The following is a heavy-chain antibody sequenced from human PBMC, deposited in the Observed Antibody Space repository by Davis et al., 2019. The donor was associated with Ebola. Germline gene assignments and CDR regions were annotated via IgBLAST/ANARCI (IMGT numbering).Heavy chain of an antibody. V-gene: IGHV4-34*01. CDR1: GGSFSGYY. D-gene: IGHD6-19*01. J-gene: IGHJ4*02. CDR3: AGAESIAVAGIRY. CDR2: INHSGNT. Sequence: PGGSLRLSCAVYGGSFSGYYWSWIRQPPGKGLEWIGEINHSGNTNYNPSLKSRVTISVDTSKNQFSLKLSSVTAADTAVYYCAGAESIAVAGIRYWGQGTLVTVSS.